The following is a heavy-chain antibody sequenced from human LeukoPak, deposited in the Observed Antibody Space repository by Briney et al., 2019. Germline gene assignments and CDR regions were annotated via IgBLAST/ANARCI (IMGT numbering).Heavy chain of an antibody. CDR1: GLTFSTYA. D-gene: IGHD3-3*02. CDR2: IKQDGNEK. V-gene: IGHV3-7*01. J-gene: IGHJ4*02. CDR3: ARDGAFRIYDY. Sequence: GGPLRLSCAASGLTFSTYALTWFRQAPGKGLNGVASIKQDGNEKYYVDSVKGRFTISRDNARNSLYLQMSSLRADDTAVYYCARDGAFRIYDYWGQGTLVTVSS.